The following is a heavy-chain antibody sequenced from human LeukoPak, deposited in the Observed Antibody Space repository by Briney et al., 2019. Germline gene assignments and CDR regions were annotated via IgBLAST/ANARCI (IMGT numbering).Heavy chain of an antibody. J-gene: IGHJ4*02. CDR3: ARTRPGVVFNYFGD. CDR2: INEAGKDR. D-gene: IGHD3-16*01. Sequence: GGSLRLSCTTSGFTFDSFYMNWVRQAPGKGLEWVANINEAGKDRYYADSVKGRFTISRDNTKSSLYLDMTSLTAEDTATYLCARTRPGVVFNYFGDWGQG. CDR1: GFTFDSFY. V-gene: IGHV3-7*03.